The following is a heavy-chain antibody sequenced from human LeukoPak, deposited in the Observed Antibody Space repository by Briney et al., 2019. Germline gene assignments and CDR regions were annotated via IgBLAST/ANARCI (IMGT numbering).Heavy chain of an antibody. CDR2: IYPSDSET. D-gene: IGHD1-26*01. J-gene: IGHJ4*02. V-gene: IGHV5-51*01. CDR1: GYSFTSYW. CDR3: ARSVGATPLDY. Sequence: GESLKISCKGSGYSFTSYWIAWVRKIPGKGLEWMGMIYPSDSETTYSPSFQGQVTISADKSISTAYLQWSSLTASDTAMYYCARSVGATPLDYWGQGTPVTVSS.